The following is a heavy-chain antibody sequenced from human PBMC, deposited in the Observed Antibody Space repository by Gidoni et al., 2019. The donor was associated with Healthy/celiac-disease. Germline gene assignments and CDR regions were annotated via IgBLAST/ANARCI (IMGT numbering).Heavy chain of an antibody. CDR2: TYYRSKWYN. J-gene: IGHJ5*02. Sequence: QVQLQQSGPGLVKPSQTLSLTCAISGDSVSSNSAAWNGIRQSPSRGLEWLGRTYYRSKWYNDYAVSVKSRITINPDTSKNQFSLQLNSVTPEDTAVYYCARARRRVTTVTGVGPGWFDPWGQGTLVTVSS. CDR3: ARARRRVTTVTGVGPGWFDP. CDR1: GDSVSSNSAA. D-gene: IGHD4-17*01. V-gene: IGHV6-1*01.